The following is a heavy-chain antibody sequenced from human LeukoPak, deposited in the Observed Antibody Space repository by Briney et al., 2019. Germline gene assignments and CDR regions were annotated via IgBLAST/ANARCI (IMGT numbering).Heavy chain of an antibody. Sequence: RRSLRLSCAASGFTFDDYAMHCVRQAPGKGLEWGSGNRWNSGSIGYADSLKGRFTISRDNAKTSLYLQMNSLRAEDTALYYCAKDTQPRYSSGWYDSWGQGTLVTVSS. CDR1: GFTFDDYA. CDR3: AKDTQPRYSSGWYDS. J-gene: IGHJ5*01. D-gene: IGHD6-19*01. CDR2: NRWNSGSI. V-gene: IGHV3-9*01.